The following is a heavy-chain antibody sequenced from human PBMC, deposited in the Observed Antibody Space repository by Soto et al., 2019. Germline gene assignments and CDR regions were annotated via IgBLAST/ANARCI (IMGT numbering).Heavy chain of an antibody. CDR3: ARDLGSPRYYYDSSGVFDY. CDR1: GGTFSSYA. CDR2: IIPIFGTA. D-gene: IGHD3-22*01. Sequence: SVKVSCKASGGTFSSYAISWVRQAPGQGLEWMGGIIPIFGTANYAQKFQGRVTITADESTSTAYMELSSLRSEDTAVYYCARDLGSPRYYYDSSGVFDYWGQGTLVTVPQ. V-gene: IGHV1-69*13. J-gene: IGHJ4*02.